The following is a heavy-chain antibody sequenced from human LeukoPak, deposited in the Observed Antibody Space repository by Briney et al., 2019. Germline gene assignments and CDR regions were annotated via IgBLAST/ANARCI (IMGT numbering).Heavy chain of an antibody. D-gene: IGHD6-13*01. V-gene: IGHV3-23*01. CDR3: ARGPGGVYSSSWYDQDYYFDY. CDR1: GFTFSSYA. J-gene: IGHJ4*02. CDR2: ISGSGGST. Sequence: PGGSLRLSCAASGFTFSSYAMSWVRQAPGKGLEWVSAISGSGGSTYYADSVKGRFTISRDNSKNTLYLQMNSLRAEDTAVYYCARGPGGVYSSSWYDQDYYFDYWGQGTLVTVSS.